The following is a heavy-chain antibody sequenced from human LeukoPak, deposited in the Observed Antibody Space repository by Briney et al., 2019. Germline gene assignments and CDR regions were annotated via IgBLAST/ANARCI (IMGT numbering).Heavy chain of an antibody. D-gene: IGHD2-8*01. Sequence: SETLSLTCTVSGGSISSYYWSWIRQPPGKGLEWIGYIYYSGSTNYNPSLKSRVTISVDTSKNQFSLKLSSVTAADTAVYYCARHADAFEWSPYHFDYWGQGTLVTVSS. CDR1: GGSISSYY. J-gene: IGHJ4*02. V-gene: IGHV4-59*08. CDR2: IYYSGST. CDR3: ARHADAFEWSPYHFDY.